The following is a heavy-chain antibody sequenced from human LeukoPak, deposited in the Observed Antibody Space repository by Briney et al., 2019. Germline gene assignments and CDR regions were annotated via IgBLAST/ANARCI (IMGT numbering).Heavy chain of an antibody. CDR1: GGSFSGYY. J-gene: IGHJ4*02. V-gene: IGHV4-34*01. CDR2: INHSGST. Sequence: SETLSLTCAVYGGSFSGYYWSWIRQPPGKGLEWMGEINHSGSTNYNPSLKSRVTISVDTSKNQFSLKLSSVTAADTAVYYCARGRRAAAGLRLFDYWGQGTLVTVSS. D-gene: IGHD6-13*01. CDR3: ARGRRAAAGLRLFDY.